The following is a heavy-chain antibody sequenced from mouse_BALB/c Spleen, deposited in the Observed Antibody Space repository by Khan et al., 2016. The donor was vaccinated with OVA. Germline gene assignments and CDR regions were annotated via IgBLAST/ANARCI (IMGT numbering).Heavy chain of an antibody. D-gene: IGHD3-2*02. V-gene: IGHV1-9*01. Sequence: VELVESGAELMKPGASVKISCKATGYTFSNYWIEWVKQRPGHGLEWIGEILPGGANTNYNEKFKGKATFTADSSSNTAYMQLSSLTSEDSAVYYCTRGIRDWGQGTRVTVSA. CDR1: GYTFSNYW. CDR3: TRGIRD. J-gene: IGHJ3*01. CDR2: ILPGGANT.